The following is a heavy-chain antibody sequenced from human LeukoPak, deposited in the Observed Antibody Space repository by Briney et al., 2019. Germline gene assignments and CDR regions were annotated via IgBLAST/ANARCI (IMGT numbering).Heavy chain of an antibody. CDR2: IRADGATT. V-gene: IGHV3-43*02. CDR3: ARDNTGSYEY. J-gene: IGHJ4*02. D-gene: IGHD1-26*01. CDR1: GFTFGDYD. Sequence: SGGSLRLSCAASGFTFGDYDMHWVRQAPGKGLEWVSFIRADGATTRYTDSVKGRFTISRDNSKDSLYLQMNSLRTEDTALYYCARDNTGSYEYWGQGTLVTVSP.